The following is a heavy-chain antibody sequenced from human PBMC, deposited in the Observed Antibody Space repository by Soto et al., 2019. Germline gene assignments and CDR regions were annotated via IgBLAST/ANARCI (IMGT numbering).Heavy chain of an antibody. J-gene: IGHJ4*02. Sequence: SETLSLTCTVSGGSISSGDYYWSWIRQPPGKGLEWIGYIYHSGSTYYNPSLKSRVTISVDTSKNQFSLKLSSVTAADTAVYYCARDISDYYDSSGGLVFDYWGQGTLVTVSS. D-gene: IGHD3-22*01. V-gene: IGHV4-30-4*01. CDR1: GGSISSGDYY. CDR3: ARDISDYYDSSGGLVFDY. CDR2: IYHSGST.